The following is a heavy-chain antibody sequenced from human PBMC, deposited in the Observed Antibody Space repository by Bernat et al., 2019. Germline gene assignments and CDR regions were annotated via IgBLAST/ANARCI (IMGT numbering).Heavy chain of an antibody. Sequence: QVQLVQSGAEVKKPGSSVKVSCKASGGTFSSYAISWVRQAPGQGLEWMGGIIPIFGTANYAQKFQGRVTITADESTSTAYMELSSLRSEDTAVYYCARPGCMTNGQGESWFDPWGQGTLVTVSS. CDR2: IIPIFGTA. D-gene: IGHD2-8*01. J-gene: IGHJ5*02. CDR1: GGTFSSYA. CDR3: ARPGCMTNGQGESWFDP. V-gene: IGHV1-69*01.